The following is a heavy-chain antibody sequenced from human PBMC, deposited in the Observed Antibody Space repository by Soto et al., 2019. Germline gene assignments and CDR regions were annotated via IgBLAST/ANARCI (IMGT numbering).Heavy chain of an antibody. V-gene: IGHV1-3*01. J-gene: IGHJ4*02. D-gene: IGHD5-12*01. CDR3: ARVSGYYLPDY. Sequence: ASVKVSCKASGYTFTNYAIHWVRQAPGQRLEWMGWINAGNGNTKYSQKFQGRVTITRDTSASTAYMELSSLRSEDTAVYYCARVSGYYLPDYSGQGTLVTVSS. CDR2: INAGNGNT. CDR1: GYTFTNYA.